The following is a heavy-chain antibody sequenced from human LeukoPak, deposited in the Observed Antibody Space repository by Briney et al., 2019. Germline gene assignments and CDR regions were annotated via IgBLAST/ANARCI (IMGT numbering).Heavy chain of an antibody. CDR2: IKADGSGT. V-gene: IGHV3-43*02. D-gene: IGHD2/OR15-2a*01. CDR1: GFTIGPYA. CDR3: ATWAFYHNLDV. Sequence: GGSLRLSCAASGFTIGPYAMYWVRQGPGRGLDWVSVIKADGSGTFYADSVRGRFTTSRDSSKNSLYLQMNSLTSEDTALYYCATWAFYHNLDVWGQGTTVIVSS. J-gene: IGHJ6*02.